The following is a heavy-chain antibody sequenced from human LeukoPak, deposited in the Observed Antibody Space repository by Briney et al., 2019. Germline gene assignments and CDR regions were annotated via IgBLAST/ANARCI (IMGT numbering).Heavy chain of an antibody. CDR3: ASLGGYSSSWYDAFDI. V-gene: IGHV1-2*02. Sequence: ASVKVSCKASGYTFTGYYMHWVRQAPGQGLEWMGWINPNSGGTNHAQKFQGRVTMTRDTSISTAYMELSRLRSDDTAVYYCASLGGYSSSWYDAFDIWGQGTMVTVSS. CDR2: INPNSGGT. J-gene: IGHJ3*02. CDR1: GYTFTGYY. D-gene: IGHD6-13*01.